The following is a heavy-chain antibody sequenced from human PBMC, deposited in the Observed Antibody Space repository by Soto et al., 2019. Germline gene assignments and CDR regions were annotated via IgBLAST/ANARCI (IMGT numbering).Heavy chain of an antibody. CDR2: ISYDGSNK. J-gene: IGHJ4*02. V-gene: IGHV3-30*18. Sequence: LRLSCAASGFTFSSYGMHWVRQAPGKGLEWVAVISYDGSNKYYADSVKGRFTISRDNSKNTLYLQMNSLRAEDTAVYYCAKGGGSSWFLNFDYWGQGTLVTVSS. CDR1: GFTFSSYG. CDR3: AKGGGSSWFLNFDY. D-gene: IGHD6-13*01.